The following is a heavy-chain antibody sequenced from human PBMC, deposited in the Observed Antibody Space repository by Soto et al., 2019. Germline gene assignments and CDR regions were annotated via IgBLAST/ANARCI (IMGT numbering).Heavy chain of an antibody. CDR1: GGSISSSSYY. CDR2: VYYSGST. CDR3: ARLPELAVGMDV. Sequence: ETLSLTCTVSGGSISSSSYYWGWIRQPPGKGLEWIGSVYYSGSTYYNPSLKSRVTISVDTSKNQFSLKLSSVTAADTAVYYCARLPELAVGMDVWGQGTTVTAP. J-gene: IGHJ6*02. D-gene: IGHD1-26*01. V-gene: IGHV4-39*01.